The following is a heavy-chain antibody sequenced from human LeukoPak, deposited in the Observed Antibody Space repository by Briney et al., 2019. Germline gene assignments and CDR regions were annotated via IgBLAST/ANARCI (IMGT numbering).Heavy chain of an antibody. D-gene: IGHD3-22*01. CDR1: GGSISSYY. V-gene: IGHV4-59*08. CDR2: IYYSGST. J-gene: IGHJ4*02. Sequence: SETLSLTCTVSGGSISSYYWSWIRQPPGKGLEWIGHIYYSGSTNYNTSLKSRVTISLDTSKNQFSLNLRSVTAADTAVYFCARQGDSGRSYDYWGQGTLVTVSS. CDR3: ARQGDSGRSYDY.